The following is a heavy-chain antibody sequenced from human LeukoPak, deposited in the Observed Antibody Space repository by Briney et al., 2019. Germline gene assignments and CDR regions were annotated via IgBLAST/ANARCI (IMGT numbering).Heavy chain of an antibody. CDR1: GFTFSSYS. D-gene: IGHD2-8*01. Sequence: PGGSLRLSCAASGFTFSSYSMNWVRQAPGKGLEWVSSISSSSSYIYYADSVKGRFTISRDNSKNTLYLQMNSLRAGDMAVYYCAKVSEGMYYFDFWGQETLVTVSS. CDR2: ISSSSSYI. J-gene: IGHJ4*01. V-gene: IGHV3-21*04. CDR3: AKVSEGMYYFDF.